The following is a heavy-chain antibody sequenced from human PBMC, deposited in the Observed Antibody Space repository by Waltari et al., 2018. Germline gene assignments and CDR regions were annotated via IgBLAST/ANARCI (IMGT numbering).Heavy chain of an antibody. CDR2: IPHSGSS. CDR3: ARHMTTVTTSSFDY. J-gene: IGHJ4*02. V-gene: IGHV4-39*07. Sequence: QLQLQESGPCLVKPPEPLSLTCTVSGASVSSRIHYWGWIRQSPGKGLEWIGSIPHSGSSYYNPSLRSRVTLLVDTSKNQFSLRVNSVTAADMALYYCARHMTTVTTSSFDYGGQGALVTVSS. CDR1: GASVSSRIHY. D-gene: IGHD4-17*01.